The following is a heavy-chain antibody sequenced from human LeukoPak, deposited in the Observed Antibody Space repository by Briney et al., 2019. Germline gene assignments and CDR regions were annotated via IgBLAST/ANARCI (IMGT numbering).Heavy chain of an antibody. J-gene: IGHJ4*02. Sequence: SETLSLTCTVSGGSISSSSYYWGWIRQPPGKGLEWVGSIYYSGSTYYNPSLKSRVTISVDTSKNQFSLKLSSVTAADTAVYYCARQTPTGYYRDYWGQGTLVTVSS. CDR2: IYYSGST. CDR1: GGSISSSSYY. V-gene: IGHV4-39*01. CDR3: ARQTPTGYYRDY. D-gene: IGHD3-9*01.